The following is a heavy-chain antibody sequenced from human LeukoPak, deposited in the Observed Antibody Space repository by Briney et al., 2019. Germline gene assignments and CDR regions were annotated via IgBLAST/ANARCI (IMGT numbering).Heavy chain of an antibody. CDR2: IYYSGST. CDR1: GGSISSSSYY. Sequence: SETLSLTCTVPGGSISSSSYYWGWIRQPPGKGLEWIGSIYYSGSTYYNPSLKSRVTISVDTSKNQFSLKLSSVTAADTAVYYCARPKRSGYYLAVWGKGTTVTVSS. V-gene: IGHV4-39*01. CDR3: ARPKRSGYYLAV. J-gene: IGHJ6*03. D-gene: IGHD3-22*01.